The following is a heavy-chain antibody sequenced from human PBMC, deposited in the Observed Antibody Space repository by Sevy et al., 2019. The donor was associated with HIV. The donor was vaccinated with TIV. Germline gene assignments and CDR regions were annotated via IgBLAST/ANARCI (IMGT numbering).Heavy chain of an antibody. CDR2: INPSGGST. V-gene: IGHV1-46*03. CDR3: ARGLTVTTPYYCYGMDV. D-gene: IGHD4-17*01. J-gene: IGHJ6*02. Sequence: ASVKVSCKASGYTFTSYYMHWVRQAPGQGLEWMGIINPSGGSTSYAQKFQGRVTMTRDTSTSTVYMELSSLRSEDTAVYYCARGLTVTTPYYCYGMDVWGQGTTVTVS. CDR1: GYTFTSYY.